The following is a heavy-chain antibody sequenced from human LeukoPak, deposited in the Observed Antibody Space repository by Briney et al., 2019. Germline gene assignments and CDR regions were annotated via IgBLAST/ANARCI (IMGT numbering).Heavy chain of an antibody. D-gene: IGHD3-22*01. V-gene: IGHV1-18*01. J-gene: IGHJ4*02. CDR1: GYSFTNYG. Sequence: ASVKVSCKASGYSFTNYGISWVRQAPGQGLEWMGWISAYNGYTHFAQKFQGRVTMTTDTSTSTAYMELRSLRSDDTPVYYCARGFPPRRNYDSSGYYSYYFDHWGQGTLVTVSS. CDR2: ISAYNGYT. CDR3: ARGFPPRRNYDSSGYYSYYFDH.